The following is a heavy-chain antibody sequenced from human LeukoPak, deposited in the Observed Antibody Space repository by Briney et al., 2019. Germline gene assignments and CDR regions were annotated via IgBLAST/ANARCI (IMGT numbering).Heavy chain of an antibody. CDR2: IYYSVST. D-gene: IGHD6-19*01. Sequence: PSETLSLTCTVSGGSISSSSYYWGWIRQPPGKGLEWIGSIYYSVSTYYNPSLKSRVTISVDTSKNQFSLKLSSVTAADTAVYYCARGGSGWYNFDYWGQGTLVTVSS. J-gene: IGHJ4*02. CDR1: GGSISSSSYY. CDR3: ARGGSGWYNFDY. V-gene: IGHV4-39*01.